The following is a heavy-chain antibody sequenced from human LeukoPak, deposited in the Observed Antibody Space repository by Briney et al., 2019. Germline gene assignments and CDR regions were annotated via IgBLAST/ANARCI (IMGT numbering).Heavy chain of an antibody. CDR1: GFSFSSYG. V-gene: IGHV3-30*18. CDR3: AKGIYYDSSAFFDY. D-gene: IGHD3-22*01. Sequence: GRSLRLSCAASGFSFSSYGMHWVRQAPGKGLEWVAVIGYDGSNKYYADSVKGRFTISRDNSKNTLYLQMNSLRTEDTAVYFCAKGIYYDSSAFFDYWGQGTLVTVSS. CDR2: IGYDGSNK. J-gene: IGHJ4*02.